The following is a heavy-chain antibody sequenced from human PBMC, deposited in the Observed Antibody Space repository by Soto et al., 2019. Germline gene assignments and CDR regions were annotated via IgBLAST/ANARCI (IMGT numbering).Heavy chain of an antibody. CDR1: GGRCASYG. D-gene: IGHD6-13*01. Sequence: GESLRISWSVAGGRCASYGISWVRKMPGKVLEGVVRIDPSDSYPNYSPSLQGHVTISADKSISTAYLQSSSLKASDTAMYYCAIPTCSSSQSGYKHGLDISGQGPTLTVSS. J-gene: IGHJ6*02. V-gene: IGHV5-10-1*01. CDR2: IDPSDSYP. CDR3: AIPTCSSSQSGYKHGLDI.